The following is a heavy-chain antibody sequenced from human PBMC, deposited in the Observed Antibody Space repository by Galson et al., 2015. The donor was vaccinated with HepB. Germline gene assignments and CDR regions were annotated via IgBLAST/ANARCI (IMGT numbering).Heavy chain of an antibody. V-gene: IGHV3-30-3*01. J-gene: IGHJ6*02. Sequence: SLRLSCAASGFTFSSYAMHWVRQAPGKGLEWVAVISYDGSNKYYADSVKGRFTISRDNSKNTLYLQMNSLRAEDTAVYYCARDLSIRAFYYYYGMDVWGQGTTVTVSS. CDR3: ARDLSIRAFYYYYGMDV. D-gene: IGHD2-21*01. CDR1: GFTFSSYA. CDR2: ISYDGSNK.